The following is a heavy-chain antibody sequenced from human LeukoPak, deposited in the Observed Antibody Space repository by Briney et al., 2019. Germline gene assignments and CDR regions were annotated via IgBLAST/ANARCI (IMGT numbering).Heavy chain of an antibody. J-gene: IGHJ3*02. CDR3: AKESGDYVSGAFDI. Sequence: GGSLRLSCAASRFTFSSYGMHWVRQAPGKGLEWVAFIRYDGSNKYYADSVKGRFTISRDNSKNTLYLQMNSLRAEDTAVYYCAKESGDYVSGAFDIWGQGTMVTVSS. D-gene: IGHD4-17*01. CDR2: IRYDGSNK. CDR1: RFTFSSYG. V-gene: IGHV3-30*02.